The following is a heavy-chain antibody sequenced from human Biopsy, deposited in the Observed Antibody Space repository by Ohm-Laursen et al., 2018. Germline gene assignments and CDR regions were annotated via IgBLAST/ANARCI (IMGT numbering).Heavy chain of an antibody. V-gene: IGHV3-11*01. CDR3: ARDGAGSYHDY. J-gene: IGHJ4*02. D-gene: IGHD3-10*01. CDR1: GFTFSDYY. Sequence: PLRLSCTASGFTFSDYYMSWIRQAPGKGLEWLSYISGSGTTIFYADSVKGRFTVSRDNAKNSLYLQMNSLTVEDTAVYYCARDGAGSYHDYWGQGTLVTVSS. CDR2: ISGSGTTI.